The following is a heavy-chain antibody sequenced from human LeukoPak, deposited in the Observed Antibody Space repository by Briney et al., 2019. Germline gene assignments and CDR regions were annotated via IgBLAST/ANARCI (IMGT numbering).Heavy chain of an antibody. CDR2: INYSGST. CDR3: ARGVGSTSSNWFDP. CDR1: GGSFSGYY. J-gene: IGHJ5*02. D-gene: IGHD2-2*01. Sequence: SETLSLTCAVYGGSFSGYYWSWIRQPPGKGLEWIGEINYSGSTNYNPSLKSRLTISVDTSKNQFSLKLNSVTAADTAVYYCARGVGSTSSNWFDPWGQGTLVTVSS. V-gene: IGHV4-34*01.